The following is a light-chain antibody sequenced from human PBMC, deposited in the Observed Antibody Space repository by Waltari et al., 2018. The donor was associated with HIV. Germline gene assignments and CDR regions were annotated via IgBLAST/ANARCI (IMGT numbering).Light chain of an antibody. V-gene: IGLV4-69*01. Sequence: QLILTQSPSASASLGASVKLTCTLSSGHSTYPIPWLHHQPEKGPRFLMKLNNDGSHTRGDGIPDRFSGSSSGAERYLTISSLQSEDEADYYCQTWDTGPWVFGGGTKLTVL. CDR1: SGHSTYP. CDR2: LNNDGSH. CDR3: QTWDTGPWV. J-gene: IGLJ3*02.